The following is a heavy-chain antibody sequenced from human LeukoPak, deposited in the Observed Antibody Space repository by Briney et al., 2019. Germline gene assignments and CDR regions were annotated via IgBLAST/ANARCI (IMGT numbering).Heavy chain of an antibody. D-gene: IGHD3-22*01. J-gene: IGHJ5*02. CDR3: ARDHYDSSGYSTTEFDP. Sequence: GGSLRLSCAASGFTFSSYWMHWVRQAPGKGLVWVSRINSDGSSTSYADSVKGRFNISRDNAQNTLYLQMHTLRAEDTAVYHCARDHYDSSGYSTTEFDPWGQGTLVTVS. V-gene: IGHV3-74*01. CDR1: GFTFSSYW. CDR2: INSDGSST.